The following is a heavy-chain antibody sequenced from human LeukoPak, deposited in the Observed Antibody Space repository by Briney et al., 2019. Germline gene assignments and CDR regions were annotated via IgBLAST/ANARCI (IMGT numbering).Heavy chain of an antibody. CDR3: ARGTIPTFGR. CDR1: GGSISSSSYY. Sequence: SETLSLTCTVSGGSISSSSYYWGWIRQPPGKGLEWIGNIYFSGRTYHNPSLKSRVTLHVDTSKNQLSLKMASVTASDTAVYYCARGTIPTFGRWGQGTLVTVSS. J-gene: IGHJ4*02. V-gene: IGHV4-39*01. D-gene: IGHD3-16*01. CDR2: IYFSGRT.